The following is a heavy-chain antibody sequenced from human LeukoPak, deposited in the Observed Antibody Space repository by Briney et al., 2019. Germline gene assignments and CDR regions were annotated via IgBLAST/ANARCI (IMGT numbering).Heavy chain of an antibody. J-gene: IGHJ4*02. V-gene: IGHV4-59*01. D-gene: IGHD3-9*01. CDR2: IYYSGST. Sequence: PSETLSLTCTVSGGSISGYYWSWIRQPPGKGLEWIGYIYYSGSTNYNPSLKSRVTISVDTSKNQFSLKLSSVTAADTAVYYCARGNYDILTGYSSPYFDYWGQGTLVTVSS. CDR3: ARGNYDILTGYSSPYFDY. CDR1: GGSISGYY.